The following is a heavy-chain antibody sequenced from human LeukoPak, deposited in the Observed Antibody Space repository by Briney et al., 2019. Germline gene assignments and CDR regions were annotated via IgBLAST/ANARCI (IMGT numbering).Heavy chain of an antibody. Sequence: GGSLRLSCAASGFTFSSYWMSWVRQAPGKGLEWVGRIKSKTDGGTTDYAAPVKGRFTISRDDSKNTLYLQMNSLKTEDTAVYYCTTEYESYYGSGSYFYFDYWGQGTLVTVSS. CDR3: TTEYESYYGSGSYFYFDY. D-gene: IGHD3-10*01. J-gene: IGHJ4*02. V-gene: IGHV3-15*01. CDR1: GFTFSSYW. CDR2: IKSKTDGGTT.